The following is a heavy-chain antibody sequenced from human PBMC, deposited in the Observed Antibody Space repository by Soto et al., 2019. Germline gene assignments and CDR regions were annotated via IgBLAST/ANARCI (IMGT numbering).Heavy chain of an antibody. V-gene: IGHV3-30*18. CDR3: AKDQYSSSWYDYYYYGMDV. D-gene: IGHD6-13*01. CDR2: ISYDGSNK. CDR1: GFTFSSYG. J-gene: IGHJ6*02. Sequence: RLSCAASGFTFSSYGMHWVRQGPGKGLEWVAVISYDGSNKYYADSVKGRFTISRDNSKNTLYLQMNSLRAEDTAVYYCAKDQYSSSWYDYYYYGMDVWGQGTTVTVSS.